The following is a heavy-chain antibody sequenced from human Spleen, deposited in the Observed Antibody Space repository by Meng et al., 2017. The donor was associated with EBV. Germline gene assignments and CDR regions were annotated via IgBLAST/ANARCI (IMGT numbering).Heavy chain of an antibody. Sequence: QLVQSGSELKKPGASVKISCQASGYTFSNNAMNWVRQAPGQGLEWMGWINTNDGNPTYAQDFTGRFVFSLDTSVNTAYLQITNLKADDTAVYYCARLVRGRFYFDNWGQGTLVTVAS. D-gene: IGHD1-26*01. V-gene: IGHV7-4-1*02. CDR1: GYTFSNNA. J-gene: IGHJ4*02. CDR3: ARLVRGRFYFDN. CDR2: INTNDGNP.